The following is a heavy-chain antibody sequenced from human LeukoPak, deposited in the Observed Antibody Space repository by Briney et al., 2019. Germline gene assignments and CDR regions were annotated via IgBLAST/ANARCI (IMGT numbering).Heavy chain of an antibody. V-gene: IGHV3-30-3*01. D-gene: IGHD3-10*01. CDR2: ISYDGSNK. CDR1: GFTFSSYA. J-gene: IGHJ4*02. Sequence: GGSLRLSCAASGFTFSSYAMSWVRQAPGKGLEWVAVISYDGSNKYYADSVKGRFTISRDNSKNTLYLQMNSLRAEDTAVYYCAKDGPLRGYGDYWGQGTLVTVSS. CDR3: AKDGPLRGYGDY.